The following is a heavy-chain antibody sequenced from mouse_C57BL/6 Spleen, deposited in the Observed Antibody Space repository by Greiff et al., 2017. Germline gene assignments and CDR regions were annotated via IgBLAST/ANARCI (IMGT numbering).Heavy chain of an antibody. CDR1: GFTFSSYA. D-gene: IGHD3-2*02. CDR3: TRSGLGYYAMDY. Sequence: EVKLVESGEGLVKPGGSLKLSCAASGFTFSSYAMSWVRQTPEKRLEWVAYISSGGDYIYYADTVKGRFTISRDNARNTLYLQMSSLKSEDTAMYYCTRSGLGYYAMDYWGQGTSVTVSS. CDR2: ISSGGDYI. J-gene: IGHJ4*01. V-gene: IGHV5-9-1*02.